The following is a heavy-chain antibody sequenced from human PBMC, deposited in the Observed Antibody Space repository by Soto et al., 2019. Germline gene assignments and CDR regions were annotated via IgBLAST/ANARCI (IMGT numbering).Heavy chain of an antibody. CDR2: INAGNGNT. CDR3: AREVPAAMGY. V-gene: IGHV1-3*01. J-gene: IGHJ4*02. Sequence: QVQLVQSGAEVMKPGASVKVSCNASGYTFTSYAMHWVRQAPGQRLEWMGWINAGNGNTKYSQKFQGRVTMTRDTSASTAYMELSSLRSEDTAVYYCAREVPAAMGYWGQGTLVTVSS. CDR1: GYTFTSYA. D-gene: IGHD2-2*01.